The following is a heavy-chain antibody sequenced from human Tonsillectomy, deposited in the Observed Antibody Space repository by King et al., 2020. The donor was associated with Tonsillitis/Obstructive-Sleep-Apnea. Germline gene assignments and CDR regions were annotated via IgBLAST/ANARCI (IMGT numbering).Heavy chain of an antibody. CDR3: ARDSRVVAATRNDY. J-gene: IGHJ4*02. V-gene: IGHV3-21*01. CDR2: ISSSSSYI. Sequence: VQLVESGGGLVKPGGSLRLSCAASGFTFSSYSMNWVRQAPGKGLEWVSSISSSSSYIYYADSVKGRLTISIDNAKNSLYLQMNSLRAEDTVVYYCARDSRVVAATRNDYWGQGTLVTVSS. CDR1: GFTFSSYS. D-gene: IGHD2-15*01.